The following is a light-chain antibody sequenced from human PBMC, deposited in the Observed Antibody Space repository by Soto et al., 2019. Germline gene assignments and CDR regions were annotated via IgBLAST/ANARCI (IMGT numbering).Light chain of an antibody. CDR1: SSDVGGYNY. J-gene: IGLJ2*01. CDR2: EVT. V-gene: IGLV2-14*01. Sequence: QSALTQPASVSGSPGQSITISCTGNSSDVGGYNYVSWYQQHPGKAPKLMIYEVTKRPSGVSNRFSGSKSGNAASLTISGLQAEEEADYYCSSYTSSSTVVFGGGTKLTVL. CDR3: SSYTSSSTVV.